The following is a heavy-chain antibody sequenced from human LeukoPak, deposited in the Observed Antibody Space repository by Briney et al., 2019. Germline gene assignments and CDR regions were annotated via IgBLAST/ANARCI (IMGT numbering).Heavy chain of an antibody. Sequence: GGSLRLSCAASGFTFNNYAMSWVRQAPGKGLEWVSVISGSGGSTYYADSVKGRFTISRDNSKNTLYLQMNSLRAEDTAVYYCAKDLVVVAAPSDYWGQGTLVTVSS. D-gene: IGHD2-15*01. V-gene: IGHV3-23*01. CDR2: ISGSGGST. CDR1: GFTFNNYA. J-gene: IGHJ4*02. CDR3: AKDLVVVAAPSDY.